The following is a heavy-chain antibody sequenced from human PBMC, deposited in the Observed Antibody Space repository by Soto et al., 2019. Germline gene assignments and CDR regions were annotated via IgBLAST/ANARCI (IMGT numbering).Heavy chain of an antibody. J-gene: IGHJ4*02. Sequence: QVQLQQWGAGLLKPSETLSLTCAVYGGSFSGYYWSWIRQPPGKGLEWIGEINHSGSTNYNPSLKSRVTISVDTSKNQFSLKLSSVTAADTAVYYCARGGDGGYVGWPLPYFDYWGQGTLVTVSS. CDR1: GGSFSGYY. D-gene: IGHD5-12*01. CDR2: INHSGST. V-gene: IGHV4-34*01. CDR3: ARGGDGGYVGWPLPYFDY.